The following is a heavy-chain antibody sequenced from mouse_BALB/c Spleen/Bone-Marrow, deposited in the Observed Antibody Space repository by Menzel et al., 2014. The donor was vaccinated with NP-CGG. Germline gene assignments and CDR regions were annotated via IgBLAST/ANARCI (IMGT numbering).Heavy chain of an antibody. J-gene: IGHJ4*01. CDR1: GFTFTSYW. CDR2: INPSNGRP. Sequence: VQLQQSGAELVKPGASVKLPCKASGFTFTSYWMHWVKQRPGQGLEWIGEINPSNGRPSYNWKYKYKATLTVDKSSSTAYMHLSSLRSEDSAVYYCARTIATLYYAMDYWGQGTSVTVSS. CDR3: ARTIATLYYAMDY. V-gene: IGHV1S81*02.